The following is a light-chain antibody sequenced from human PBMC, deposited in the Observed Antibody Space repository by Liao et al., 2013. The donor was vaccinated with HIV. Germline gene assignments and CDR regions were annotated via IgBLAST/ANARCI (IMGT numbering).Light chain of an antibody. CDR1: NIGSKS. J-gene: IGLJ3*02. V-gene: IGLV3-21*04. CDR3: LVWDTSSDHSV. CDR2: YDI. Sequence: SYVLTQPHSVSVAPGKTARITCGGNNIGSKSVHWYLQKPGQAPVLVIYYDIDRPSGIPERFSGSNSGSTATLTISRVEAGDEADYYCLVWDTSSDHSVFGGGTKLTVL.